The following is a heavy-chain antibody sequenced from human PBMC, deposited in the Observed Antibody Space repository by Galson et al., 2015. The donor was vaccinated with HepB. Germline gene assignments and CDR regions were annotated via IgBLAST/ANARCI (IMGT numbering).Heavy chain of an antibody. D-gene: IGHD3-16*01. Sequence: SVKVSCKASGYIFISYAIHWVRQAPGQRLEWMGWINPASGNTKYSQNFQGRVAIARDTSASTAYMELSSLRSEDTAVYYCARDIGGQNWFDPWGQGTLVTVSS. V-gene: IGHV1-3*01. CDR3: ARDIGGQNWFDP. J-gene: IGHJ5*02. CDR1: GYIFISYA. CDR2: INPASGNT.